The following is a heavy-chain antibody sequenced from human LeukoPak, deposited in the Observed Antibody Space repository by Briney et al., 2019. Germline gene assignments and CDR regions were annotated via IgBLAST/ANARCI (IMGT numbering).Heavy chain of an antibody. Sequence: GGSLRLSCAASGFTFDEYAIHWVRQAPGKGLEWVSGISWKSGIIGYADSVKGRFTISRDNAKNSLYLQMNSLRPEDTALYYCAKDKSHSSWTSRYYYYALDVWGQGTTVTVSS. J-gene: IGHJ6*02. V-gene: IGHV3-9*01. CDR1: GFTFDEYA. CDR3: AKDKSHSSWTSRYYYYALDV. CDR2: ISWKSGII. D-gene: IGHD6-19*01.